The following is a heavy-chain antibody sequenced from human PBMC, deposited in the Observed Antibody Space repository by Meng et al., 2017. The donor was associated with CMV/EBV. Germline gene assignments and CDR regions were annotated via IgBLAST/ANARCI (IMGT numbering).Heavy chain of an antibody. CDR1: GFTFSSYW. V-gene: IGHV3-48*04. J-gene: IGHJ4*02. CDR3: ARGEPGRYYYDSSGYSTKFDY. Sequence: GESLKISCAASGFTFSSYWMSWVRQAPGKGLEWVSYISSSGSTIYYADSVKGRFTISRDNAKNSLYLQMNSLRAEDTAVYYCARGEPGRYYYDSSGYSTKFDYWGQGTLVTVSS. CDR2: ISSSGSTI. D-gene: IGHD3-22*01.